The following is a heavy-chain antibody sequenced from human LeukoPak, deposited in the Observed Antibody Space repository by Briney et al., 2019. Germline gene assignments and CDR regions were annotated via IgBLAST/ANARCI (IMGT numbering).Heavy chain of an antibody. J-gene: IGHJ4*02. CDR3: ARGTVVVPAAIRQGRVRRGRDFDY. V-gene: IGHV1-2*04. CDR2: INPNSGGT. Sequence: AASVTVSCTASGYTFTGYYMHWVRQAPGQGLEWMGWINPNSGGTNYAQKFQGWVTMTRDTSISTAYMELSRLRSDDTAVYYCARGTVVVPAAIRQGRVRRGRDFDYWGQGTLVTVSS. CDR1: GYTFTGYY. D-gene: IGHD2-2*01.